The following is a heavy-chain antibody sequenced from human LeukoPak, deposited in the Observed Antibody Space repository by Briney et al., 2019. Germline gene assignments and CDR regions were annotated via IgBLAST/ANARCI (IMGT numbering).Heavy chain of an antibody. CDR3: ARHRNERGYSYYGMDV. Sequence: GESLKISCKGSGYTFTNYWIGWVRQMPGKGLEFMGIIYPGDSDTRYSPSFQGQVTISVDKSINTAYLQWSSLKASDSAMYYCARHRNERGYSYYGMDVWGQGTTVTVSS. J-gene: IGHJ6*02. V-gene: IGHV5-51*01. D-gene: IGHD5-18*01. CDR1: GYTFTNYW. CDR2: IYPGDSDT.